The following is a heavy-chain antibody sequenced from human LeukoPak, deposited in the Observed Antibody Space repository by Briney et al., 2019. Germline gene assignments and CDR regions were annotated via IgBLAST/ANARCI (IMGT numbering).Heavy chain of an antibody. CDR1: GGSISSYY. V-gene: IGHV4-59*01. CDR3: ARDRRCSSTSCPPDY. Sequence: SETLSLTCTVSGGSISSYYWSWIRQPPGKGLEWIGYIYYSGSTNYNPSLKSRVTISVDTSKIQFSLKLSSVTAADTAVYYCARDRRCSSTSCPPDYWGQGTLVTVSS. CDR2: IYYSGST. D-gene: IGHD2-2*01. J-gene: IGHJ4*02.